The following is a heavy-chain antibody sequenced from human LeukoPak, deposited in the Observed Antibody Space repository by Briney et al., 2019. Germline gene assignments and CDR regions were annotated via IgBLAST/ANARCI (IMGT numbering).Heavy chain of an antibody. CDR2: INPNTGGT. CDR3: ARGDKKENLSGPSGYFDP. D-gene: IGHD3-10*01. V-gene: IGHV1-2*02. Sequence: ASVNVSCKASGYIFSGDHIHRVRQAAGQGLEGMGWINPNTGGTNFAPKFHGRVSMTRDTSLSTAYMELSSLRSDDTAVYYCARGDKKENLSGPSGYFDPWGQGSLVTVSS. J-gene: IGHJ5*02. CDR1: GYIFSGDH.